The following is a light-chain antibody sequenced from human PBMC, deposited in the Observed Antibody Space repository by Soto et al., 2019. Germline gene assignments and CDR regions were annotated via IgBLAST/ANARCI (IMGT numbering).Light chain of an antibody. CDR1: ETVSIN. V-gene: IGKV3-15*01. CDR3: QQYNTWPYT. CDR2: GAS. Sequence: ERVMTQSPATLSVSPGERATLSCRASETVSINLAWYQQKPGQAPRLLIYGASTRATGVPARFSGSGSVTEFTLTISSLQSEYFAVYYCQQYNTWPYTFGQGTKLDIK. J-gene: IGKJ2*01.